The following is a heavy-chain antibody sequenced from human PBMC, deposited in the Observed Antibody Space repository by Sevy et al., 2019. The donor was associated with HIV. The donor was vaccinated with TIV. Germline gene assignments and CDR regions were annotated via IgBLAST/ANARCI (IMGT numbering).Heavy chain of an antibody. CDR1: GFTVSSNY. D-gene: IGHD3-16*01. CDR3: AREDVVLGEGNYYGMDV. Sequence: GGCLRLSCAVSGFTVSSNYMSWVRQAPGRGLECVSVIYSVGRTYYADSVRGRFTISRDNSKNTLYLQMNSLRAEDTAVYYCAREDVVLGEGNYYGMDVWGQGTTVTVSS. V-gene: IGHV3-53*01. J-gene: IGHJ6*02. CDR2: IYSVGRT.